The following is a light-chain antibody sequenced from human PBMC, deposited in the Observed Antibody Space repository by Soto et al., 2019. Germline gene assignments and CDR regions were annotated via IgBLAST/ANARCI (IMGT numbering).Light chain of an antibody. Sequence: EIVMTQSPATLSLSPGDRATLSCGASQSVSNNYLAWYQQKPGLAPRLLIYGASTRATGIPARFSGSGSGTEFTLTLSSLQSEDFAVYYCQQFHNWPWTFGQGTKVDIK. CDR2: GAS. V-gene: IGKV3D-15*01. CDR3: QQFHNWPWT. J-gene: IGKJ1*01. CDR1: QSVSNN.